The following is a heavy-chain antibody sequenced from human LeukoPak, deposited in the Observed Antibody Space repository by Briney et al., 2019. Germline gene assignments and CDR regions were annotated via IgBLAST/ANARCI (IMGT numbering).Heavy chain of an antibody. V-gene: IGHV3-30*02. J-gene: IGHJ4*02. Sequence: GGSLRLSCAASGFTFSSYGMHWVRQAPDKGLEWVAFIRYDGSNKYYADSVKGRFTISRDNSKNTLYLQMNSLRAEDTAVYYCAKGSIVVVPAAPNYWGQGTLVTVSS. CDR3: AKGSIVVVPAAPNY. D-gene: IGHD2-2*01. CDR1: GFTFSSYG. CDR2: IRYDGSNK.